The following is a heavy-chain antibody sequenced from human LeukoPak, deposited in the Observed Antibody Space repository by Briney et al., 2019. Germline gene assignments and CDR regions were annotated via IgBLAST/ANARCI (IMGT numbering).Heavy chain of an antibody. Sequence: GESLKISCKGSEYSFTNYWIGWVRQMPGKGLEWMGIIYPGDSDTRYSPSFQGQVTISADKSISTAYLQWSSLKASDTPMYFCATYAGSYSKYFQHWGQGTLVTVSS. J-gene: IGHJ1*01. CDR3: ATYAGSYSKYFQH. CDR1: EYSFTNYW. D-gene: IGHD3-10*01. V-gene: IGHV5-51*01. CDR2: IYPGDSDT.